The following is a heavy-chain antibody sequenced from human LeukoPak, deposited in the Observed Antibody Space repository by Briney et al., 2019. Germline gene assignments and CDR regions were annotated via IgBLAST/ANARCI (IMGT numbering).Heavy chain of an antibody. Sequence: ASVKVSCKASGYTFTSYGISWVRQAPGQGLEWMGWISAYNGNTNCAQKLQGRVTMTTDTSTSTAYMELRSLRSDDTAVYYCARAQYYYESAPRRWFDPWGQGTLVTVSS. V-gene: IGHV1-18*01. CDR1: GYTFTSYG. J-gene: IGHJ5*02. CDR2: ISAYNGNT. CDR3: ARAQYYYESAPRRWFDP. D-gene: IGHD3-22*01.